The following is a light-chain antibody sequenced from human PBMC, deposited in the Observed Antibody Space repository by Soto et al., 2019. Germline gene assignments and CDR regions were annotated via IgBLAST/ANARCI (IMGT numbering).Light chain of an antibody. Sequence: EVVLTQSPATLSLSPGERATLSCGASQSVGSNFLAWYQQKPGLAPRLLIYDASSRATVIPDRFSGSGSGPDFTLTISRLEPEDCAGYYCDQYGGSSRAFGQGTRGESK. V-gene: IGKV3D-20*01. CDR3: DQYGGSSRA. CDR2: DAS. CDR1: QSVGSNF. J-gene: IGKJ1*01.